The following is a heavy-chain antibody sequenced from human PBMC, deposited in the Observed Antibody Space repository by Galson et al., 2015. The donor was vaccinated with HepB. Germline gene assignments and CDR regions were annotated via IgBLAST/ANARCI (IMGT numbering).Heavy chain of an antibody. J-gene: IGHJ4*02. Sequence: PALVKPTQTLTLTCTFSGFSLSTSGMCVSWIRQPPGKALEWLARIDWDDDKYYSTSLKTRLTISKDTSKNQVVLTMTNMDPVDTATYYCARMYSGSYTFDYWGQGTLVTVSS. D-gene: IGHD1-26*01. CDR1: GFSLSTSGMC. CDR3: ARMYSGSYTFDY. CDR2: IDWDDDK. V-gene: IGHV2-70*11.